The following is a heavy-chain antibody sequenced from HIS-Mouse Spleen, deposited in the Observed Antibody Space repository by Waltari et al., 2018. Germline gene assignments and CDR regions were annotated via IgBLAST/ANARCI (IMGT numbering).Heavy chain of an antibody. J-gene: IGHJ4*02. Sequence: EVQLVESGGGLVQPGGSLRLSCAASGFTFSSYSMNWVRQAPGKGLEWVSYISSRSSTIYYADSVNVRFTNSRENAKNSLYLQMNSLRDKDTAVYYCAREGCSSTSCYGSGSYYFDYWGQGTLVTVSS. CDR3: AREGCSSTSCYGSGSYYFDY. CDR1: GFTFSSYS. D-gene: IGHD2-2*01. V-gene: IGHV3-48*02. CDR2: ISSRSSTI.